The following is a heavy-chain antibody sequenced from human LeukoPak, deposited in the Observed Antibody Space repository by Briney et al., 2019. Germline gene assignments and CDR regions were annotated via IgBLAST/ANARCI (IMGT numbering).Heavy chain of an antibody. J-gene: IGHJ4*02. CDR3: ARDVYRSYDC. CDR2: INSDGSST. CDR1: GFIVNSYA. V-gene: IGHV3-74*01. Sequence: GGSLRLSCAASGFIVNSYAMSWVRQAPGKGLVWVSRINSDGSSTSYADSVKGRFTISRDNAKDTLYLQMNSLRAEDTAVYYCARDVYRSYDCWGQGTLVTVSS. D-gene: IGHD1-14*01.